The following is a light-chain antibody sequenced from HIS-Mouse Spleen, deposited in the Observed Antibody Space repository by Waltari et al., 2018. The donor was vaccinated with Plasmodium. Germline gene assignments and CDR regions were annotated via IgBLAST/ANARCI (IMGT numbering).Light chain of an antibody. CDR3: CSYAGSSTFVV. CDR2: EGR. CDR1: SSDVGSYNL. Sequence: QSALTQPASVSGSPGQSITISCTGTSSDVGSYNLVSWYQQHPGKAPKLMIYEGRQRPSWVSNAFPGSMSGNTASLTISGLQAEDEADYYCCSYAGSSTFVVFGGGTKLTVL. V-gene: IGLV2-23*03. J-gene: IGLJ2*01.